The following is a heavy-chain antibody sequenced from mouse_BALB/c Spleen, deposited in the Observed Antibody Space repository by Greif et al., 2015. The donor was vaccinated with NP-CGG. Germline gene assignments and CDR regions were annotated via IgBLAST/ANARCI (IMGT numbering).Heavy chain of an antibody. CDR1: GFTFSDFY. CDR2: SRNKANDYTT. CDR3: ARDGPNWGLDY. V-gene: IGHV7-1*02. D-gene: IGHD4-1*01. J-gene: IGHJ2*01. Sequence: EVQGVESGGGLVQPGGSLRLSCATSGFTFSDFYMEWVRQPPGKRLEWIAASRNKANDYTTEYSASVKGRFIVSRDTSQSILVLQMNALRAEDTAIYYCARDGPNWGLDYWGQGTTLTVSS.